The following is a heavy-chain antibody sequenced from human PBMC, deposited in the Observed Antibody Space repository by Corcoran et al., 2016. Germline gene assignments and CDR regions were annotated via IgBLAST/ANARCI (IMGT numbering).Heavy chain of an antibody. CDR3: GGEGARGARLLDP. CDR2: INHSGST. Sequence: QVQLQQWGAGLLKPSETLSLTCAVYGGSFSGYYWSWIRQPPGKGLEWIGEINHSGSTNYNPSLKSRVTISVDTSKNQFSLKLSSVTAADTAVYYCGGEGARGARLLDPWGQGTLVTVSS. V-gene: IGHV4-34*01. J-gene: IGHJ5*02. CDR1: GGSFSGYY. D-gene: IGHD3-16*01.